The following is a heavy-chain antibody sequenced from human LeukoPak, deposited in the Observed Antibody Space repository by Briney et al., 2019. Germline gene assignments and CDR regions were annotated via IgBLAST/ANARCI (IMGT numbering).Heavy chain of an antibody. CDR3: ARRITVARFDY. CDR2: ISSSSSTI. V-gene: IGHV3-48*01. J-gene: IGHJ4*02. D-gene: IGHD3-10*01. CDR1: GFTFSSYS. Sequence: GGSLRLSCAASGFTFSSYSMNWVRQAPGRGLEWVSYISSSSSTIYYADSVKGRFTISRDNAKNSLYLQMNSLRAEDTAVYYCARRITVARFDYWGQGTLVTVSS.